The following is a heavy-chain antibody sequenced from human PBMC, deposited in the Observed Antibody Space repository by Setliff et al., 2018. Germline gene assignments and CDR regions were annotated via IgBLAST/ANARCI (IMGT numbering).Heavy chain of an antibody. J-gene: IGHJ4*02. CDR2: IGVNGDET. CDR3: AKEVPYDNGFIFLDY. Sequence: GGSLRLSCAASGFTFSNYAMSWARQTPRKGLEWVSAIGVNGDETHYADSAKGRFTISRDNSKNTLYLQMNSLRVEDTAIYYCAKEVPYDNGFIFLDYWGQGTLVTVSS. CDR1: GFTFSNYA. D-gene: IGHD1-1*01. V-gene: IGHV3-23*01.